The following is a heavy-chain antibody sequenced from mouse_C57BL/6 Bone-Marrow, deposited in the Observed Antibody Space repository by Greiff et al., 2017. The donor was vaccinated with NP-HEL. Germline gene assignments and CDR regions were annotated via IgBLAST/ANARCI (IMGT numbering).Heavy chain of an antibody. CDR1: GFNIKDDY. V-gene: IGHV14-4*01. D-gene: IGHD2-4*01. CDR3: TRDDYGLYAMDY. J-gene: IGHJ4*01. CDR2: IDPENGDT. Sequence: VQLQQSGAELVRPGASVKLSCTASGFNIKDDYMHWVKQRPEQGLEWIGWIDPENGDTEYASKFQGKATITADTSSNTAYLQLSSLTSEDTAVYYCTRDDYGLYAMDYWGQGTSVTVSS.